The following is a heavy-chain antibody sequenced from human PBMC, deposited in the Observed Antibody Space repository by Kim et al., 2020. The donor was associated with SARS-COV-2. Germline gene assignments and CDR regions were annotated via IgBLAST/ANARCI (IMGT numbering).Heavy chain of an antibody. CDR3: ARDHDYGGNFPAEYFQH. D-gene: IGHD4-17*01. CDR2: ISAYNGNT. Sequence: ASVKVSCKASGYTFTSYGISWVRQAPGQGLEWMGWISAYNGNTNYAQKLQGRVTMTTDTSTSTAYMELRSLRSDDTAVYYCARDHDYGGNFPAEYFQHWGQGTLVTVSS. J-gene: IGHJ1*01. V-gene: IGHV1-18*04. CDR1: GYTFTSYG.